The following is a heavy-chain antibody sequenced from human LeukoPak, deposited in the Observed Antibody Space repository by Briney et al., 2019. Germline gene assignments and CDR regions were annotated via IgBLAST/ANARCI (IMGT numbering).Heavy chain of an antibody. Sequence: SETLSLTYAVSGGSISSGGYSWSWIRQPPGKGLEWIGYIYHSGSTYYNPSLKSRVTISVDRSKNQFSLKLSSVTAADTAVYYCARERGVGLAAAGPRYFDYWGQGTLVTVSS. J-gene: IGHJ4*02. CDR2: IYHSGST. V-gene: IGHV4-30-2*01. CDR1: GGSISSGGYS. CDR3: ARERGVGLAAAGPRYFDY. D-gene: IGHD6-13*01.